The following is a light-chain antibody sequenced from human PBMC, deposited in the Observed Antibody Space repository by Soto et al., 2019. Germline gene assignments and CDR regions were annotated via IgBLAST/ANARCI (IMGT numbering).Light chain of an antibody. CDR3: CSYASSSSYV. CDR1: TSDVGGYNL. Sequence: QSVLTQPASVSGSPGQSITISCSGTTSDVGGYNLVSWYQQHTAKAPKLLIYEGTHRPSGVSSRFSGSKSGNTASLTISGLQAEDEADYYCCSYASSSSYVFGTGTKVTLL. V-gene: IGLV2-23*01. J-gene: IGLJ1*01. CDR2: EGT.